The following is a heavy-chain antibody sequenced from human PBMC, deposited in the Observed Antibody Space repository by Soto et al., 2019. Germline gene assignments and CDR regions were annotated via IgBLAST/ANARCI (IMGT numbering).Heavy chain of an antibody. CDR2: MSGSGDSI. D-gene: IGHD2-2*01. J-gene: IGHJ4*02. CDR3: AKADGSTLCGYFDY. Sequence: EVQLLESGGGLVQPGGSLRLSCSASGFTFRSYVMSWVRQAPGKGLEWVSSMSGSGDSIRYADSVKGRFTISRDKTKKAVYLRVESVRAEDTDVDHCAKADGSTLCGYFDYWGQGALVTVSS. CDR1: GFTFRSYV. V-gene: IGHV3-23*01.